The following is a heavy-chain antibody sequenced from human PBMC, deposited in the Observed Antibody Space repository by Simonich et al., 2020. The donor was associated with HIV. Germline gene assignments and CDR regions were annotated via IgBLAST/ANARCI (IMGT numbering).Heavy chain of an antibody. J-gene: IGHJ4*02. CDR2: IIPIFGTA. V-gene: IGHV1-69*13. D-gene: IGHD3-10*01. Sequence: QVQLVQSGAEVKKPGSSVKVSCKASGGTFSSFAISWVRQAPGLGLEWWGGIIPIFGTANDARMCQGRVTITADESTSTAYMELSSLRSEDTGIYYCARKGGGRGVYYFDYWGQGTLVTVSS. CDR1: GGTFSSFA. CDR3: ARKGGGRGVYYFDY.